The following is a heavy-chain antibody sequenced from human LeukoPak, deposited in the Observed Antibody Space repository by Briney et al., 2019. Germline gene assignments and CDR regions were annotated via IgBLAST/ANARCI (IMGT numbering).Heavy chain of an antibody. CDR3: AREALAAAGNYYYGMDV. D-gene: IGHD6-13*01. Sequence: GGSLRLSCAASGFTFSSYAMHWVRQAPGKGLEWVAVISYDGSNKYYADSVKGRFTISRDNSKNTLYLQMNSLRAEDTAVYYCAREALAAAGNYYYGMDVWGQGTTVTVSS. CDR2: ISYDGSNK. J-gene: IGHJ6*02. CDR1: GFTFSSYA. V-gene: IGHV3-30-3*01.